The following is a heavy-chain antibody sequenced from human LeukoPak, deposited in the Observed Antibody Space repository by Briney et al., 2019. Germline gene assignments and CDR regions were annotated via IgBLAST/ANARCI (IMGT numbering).Heavy chain of an antibody. J-gene: IGHJ4*02. CDR1: GFIFRDFS. D-gene: IGHD3-10*01. Sequence: GGSLRLSCSVSGFIFRDFSMSWVRQAPGKGLEWVSTISDGGSFTYYADSVKGRFTISRDNSKNTLFLQMNTLRAEDTAVYYCAESRGSGSNMARGVNFDYWGQGTLVTVSS. CDR2: ISDGGSFT. CDR3: AESRGSGSNMARGVNFDY. V-gene: IGHV3-23*01.